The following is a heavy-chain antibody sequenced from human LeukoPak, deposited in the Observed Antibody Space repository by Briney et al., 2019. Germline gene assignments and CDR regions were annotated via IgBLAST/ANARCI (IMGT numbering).Heavy chain of an antibody. CDR1: GGTFSSYA. J-gene: IGHJ6*02. D-gene: IGHD5-12*01. CDR2: IIPIFGTA. V-gene: IGHV1-69*05. CDR3: ARGDIVATIRCYYYGMDV. Sequence: SVTVSCTASGGTFSSYAISWVRQAPGQGLEWMGGIIPIFGTANYAQKFQGRVTTTTDTSTSTAYMELRSLRSDDTAVYYCARGDIVATIRCYYYGMDVWGQGTTVTVSS.